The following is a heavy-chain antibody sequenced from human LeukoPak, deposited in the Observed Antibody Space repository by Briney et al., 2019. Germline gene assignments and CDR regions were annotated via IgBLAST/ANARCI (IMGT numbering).Heavy chain of an antibody. J-gene: IGHJ5*01. D-gene: IGHD2-15*01. V-gene: IGHV3-21*01. CDR3: ARHKGVVVAAPDS. CDR1: GFTFSSYA. Sequence: GGSLRLSCAASGFTFSSYAMSWVRQAPGKGLEWVSSISSSSSYIYYADSVKGRFTISRDNAKNSLYLQMNSLRAEDTAVYYCARHKGVVVAAPDSWRQGTLVPVSS. CDR2: ISSSSSYI.